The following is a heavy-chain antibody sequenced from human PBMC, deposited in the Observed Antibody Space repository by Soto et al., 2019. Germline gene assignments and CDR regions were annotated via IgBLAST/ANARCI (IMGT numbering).Heavy chain of an antibody. D-gene: IGHD5-18*01. J-gene: IGHJ6*02. CDR1: GYTLTSYY. CDR2: INADYGNT. V-gene: IGHV1-18*04. CDR3: ARCIQGDYYYGMDV. Sequence: GASVKVSCKASGYTLTSYYMHWVRQAPGQGLEWMGRINADYGNTQYAQKFRGRVTMTTDTSTTTVYMELTNLRSDDTAVYYCARCIQGDYYYGMDVWGQGTTVTVSS.